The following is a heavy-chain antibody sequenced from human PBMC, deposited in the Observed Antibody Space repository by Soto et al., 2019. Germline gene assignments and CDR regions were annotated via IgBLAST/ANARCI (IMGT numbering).Heavy chain of an antibody. D-gene: IGHD5-18*01. CDR3: ATGLTAMTYFAY. CDR1: GFTFSSYG. J-gene: IGHJ4*02. V-gene: IGHV3-30*03. CDR2: ISYDGSNK. Sequence: QVQLVESGGGVVQPGRSLRLSCAASGFTFSSYGIHWVRQAPGKGLEWVAVISYDGSNKYYSDSVKGRFTISRDHSKTPLDLQMNSLRADDTAVYYCATGLTAMTYFAYWGQGTLVTV.